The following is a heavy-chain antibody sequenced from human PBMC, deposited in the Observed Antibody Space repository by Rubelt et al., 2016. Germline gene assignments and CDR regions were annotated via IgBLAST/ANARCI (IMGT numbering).Heavy chain of an antibody. CDR3: ARETGDTSGWYRDH. CDR1: GDTSLHF. Sequence: QVQLQESGPGLVKPSETLSLTCAVSGDTSLHFWSWFRQPPGKGLEWLGSISNGGRTNYSPSLNSRDTISRDTSTTQISLKLTSGTATDTAVYYCARETGDTSGWYRDHWGQGTLVTVSS. J-gene: IGHJ4*02. D-gene: IGHD6-19*01. CDR2: ISNGGRT. V-gene: IGHV4-4*08.